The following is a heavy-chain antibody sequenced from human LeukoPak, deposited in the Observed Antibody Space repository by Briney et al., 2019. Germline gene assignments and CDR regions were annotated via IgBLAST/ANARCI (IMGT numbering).Heavy chain of an antibody. Sequence: SETLSLTCTVSGGSISSYYWSWIRQPPGKGLEWIGYIYYSGSTNYNPSLKSRVTISVDTSKNQFSLKLSSVTAADTAVYYCARSISSGWTYYFDYWGQGTLVTVSS. CDR1: GGSISSYY. CDR3: ARSISSGWTYYFDY. CDR2: IYYSGST. V-gene: IGHV4-59*01. D-gene: IGHD3-22*01. J-gene: IGHJ4*02.